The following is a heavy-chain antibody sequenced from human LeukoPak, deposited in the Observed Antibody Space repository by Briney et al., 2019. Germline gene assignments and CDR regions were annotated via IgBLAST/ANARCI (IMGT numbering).Heavy chain of an antibody. V-gene: IGHV1-8*02. CDR3: AREGDVLLDV. CDR1: GYTLTSYY. J-gene: IGHJ6*02. CDR2: MNPNSGNT. Sequence: ASVKVSCKASGYTLTSYYMHWVRQATGQGLEWMGWMNPNSGNTGYAQKFQGRVTMTRKTSIGTAYMGLSSLRSEDTAVYYCAREGDVLLDVWGQGTTVTVSS. D-gene: IGHD3-10*01.